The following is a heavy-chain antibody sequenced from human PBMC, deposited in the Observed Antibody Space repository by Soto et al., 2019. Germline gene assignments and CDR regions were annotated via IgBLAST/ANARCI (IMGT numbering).Heavy chain of an antibody. CDR1: GFTLSSYR. Sequence: EVQLVESGGGLVQPGGSLRLSCAASGFTLSSYRMSWVRQAPGKGLEWVANIKQDGSEKYYVDSVKGRFTISRDNAKNSLYLQMNSLRAEDTAVYYCARERFLEWLMRRYGMDVWGQGTTVTVSS. CDR3: ARERFLEWLMRRYGMDV. D-gene: IGHD3-3*01. CDR2: IKQDGSEK. V-gene: IGHV3-7*03. J-gene: IGHJ6*02.